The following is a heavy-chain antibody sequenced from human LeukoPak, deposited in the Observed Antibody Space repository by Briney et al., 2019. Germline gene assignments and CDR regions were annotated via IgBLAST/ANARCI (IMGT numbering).Heavy chain of an antibody. D-gene: IGHD4-17*01. Sequence: KASETLSLTCTVSGGSISSYYWSWIRQPPGKGLEWIGYIYYSGSTNYNPSLKSRVTISVDTSKNQLSLKLSSVTAADTAVYYCARVYDYGDYHDAFDIWGQGTMVTVSS. CDR2: IYYSGST. CDR1: GGSISSYY. J-gene: IGHJ3*02. V-gene: IGHV4-59*01. CDR3: ARVYDYGDYHDAFDI.